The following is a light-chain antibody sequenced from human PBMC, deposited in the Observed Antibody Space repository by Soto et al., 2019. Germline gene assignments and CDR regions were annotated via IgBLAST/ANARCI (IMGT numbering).Light chain of an antibody. J-gene: IGKJ5*01. CDR3: QPAASFPIT. V-gene: IGKV1-12*01. CDR2: TAS. CDR1: QGVSTW. Sequence: DIQLTQSPSSVSASVGDRVTITCRASQGVSTWLAWYQQKPGKAPNLLIYTASSLQSGVTSRFSGSGSGTDFTLTINDLQPEDFAIYNCQPAASFPITFGQGTRLEIK.